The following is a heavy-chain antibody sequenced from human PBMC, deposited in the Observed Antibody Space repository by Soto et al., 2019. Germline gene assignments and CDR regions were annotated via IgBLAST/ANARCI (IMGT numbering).Heavy chain of an antibody. Sequence: QVQLVQSGAEVKKPGSSVKVSCKASGGTFSSYAISWVRQAPGQGLEWMRGIIPIFGTANYAQKFQGRVTITADESTRTAYMELSSLRSEDTAVYYCARPQRVRWNYDWYFDLWGRGTLVTVSS. J-gene: IGHJ2*01. CDR2: IIPIFGTA. CDR3: ARPQRVRWNYDWYFDL. V-gene: IGHV1-69*12. D-gene: IGHD1-7*01. CDR1: GGTFSSYA.